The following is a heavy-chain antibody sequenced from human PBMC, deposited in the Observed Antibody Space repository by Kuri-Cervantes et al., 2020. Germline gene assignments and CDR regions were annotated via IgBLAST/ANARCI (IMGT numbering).Heavy chain of an antibody. J-gene: IGHJ4*02. D-gene: IGHD2-2*01. CDR2: IYTSGST. V-gene: IGHV4-4*07. CDR3: ARATYYQLLTNETFDY. CDR1: GGSISSYY. Sequence: SETLSLTCTVTGGSISSYYWSWIRQPAGKGLEWIGRIYTSGSTNYNPSLKSRVTMSVDTSKNQFSLKLSSVTAADTAVYYCARATYYQLLTNETFDYWGQGTLVTVSS.